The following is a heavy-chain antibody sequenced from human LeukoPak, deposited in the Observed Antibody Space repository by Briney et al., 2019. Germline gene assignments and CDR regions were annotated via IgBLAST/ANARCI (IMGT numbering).Heavy chain of an antibody. CDR3: ARGRGYGGNYLRSFDI. CDR2: NSGST. D-gene: IGHD1-26*01. Sequence: SVTVSLTCTVSGDSISSYFWSWIRQPPGKGLEWIGYNSGSTNYNPSLKSRVTILLDRSKNQFSLRLSSVTAADTAVYYCARGRGYGGNYLRSFDIWGQGTMVTASS. V-gene: IGHV4-59*08. CDR1: GDSISSYF. J-gene: IGHJ3*02.